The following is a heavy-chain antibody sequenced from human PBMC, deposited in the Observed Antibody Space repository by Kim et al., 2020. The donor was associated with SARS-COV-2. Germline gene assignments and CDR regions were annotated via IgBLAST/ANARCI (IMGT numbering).Heavy chain of an antibody. V-gene: IGHV4-39*07. D-gene: IGHD1-26*01. J-gene: IGHJ4*02. CDR1: GGSISSSSYY. Sequence: SETLSLTCTVSGGSISSSSYYWGWIRQPPGKGLEWIGSIYYSGSTYYNPSLKSRVTISVDTSKNQFSLKLSSVTAADTAVYYCARDGSYGLYYFDYWGQGTLVTVSS. CDR2: IYYSGST. CDR3: ARDGSYGLYYFDY.